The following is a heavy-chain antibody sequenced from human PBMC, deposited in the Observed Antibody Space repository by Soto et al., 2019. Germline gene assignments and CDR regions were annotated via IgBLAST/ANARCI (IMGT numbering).Heavy chain of an antibody. V-gene: IGHV3-9*01. CDR3: ARDSDQVRPVALLDASFDI. D-gene: IGHD2-2*01. CDR2: ITWNSGNK. Sequence: EGQLVESGGGLVQPGRSLRLSCVASGFSFDHYAMHWVRQAPGKGLEWVAGITWNSGNKDYGNSVKGRFSISRDNAQNSLQFQMNSLGPEDTALYSCARDSDQVRPVALLDASFDIWGQGTLVTVSS. CDR1: GFSFDHYA. J-gene: IGHJ3*02.